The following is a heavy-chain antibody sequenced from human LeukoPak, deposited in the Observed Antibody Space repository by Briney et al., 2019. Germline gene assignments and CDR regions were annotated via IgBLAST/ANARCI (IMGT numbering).Heavy chain of an antibody. D-gene: IGHD3-3*01. Sequence: PGGSLRLSCAASGFTFSSYAMSWVRQAPGKGLEWVSAISGSGGSTYYADSVKGRFTISRDNSKNTLYLQMNSLRAKDTAVYYCAKNPYYDFWSGYEYFDYWGQGTLVTVSS. CDR2: ISGSGGST. V-gene: IGHV3-23*01. J-gene: IGHJ4*02. CDR1: GFTFSSYA. CDR3: AKNPYYDFWSGYEYFDY.